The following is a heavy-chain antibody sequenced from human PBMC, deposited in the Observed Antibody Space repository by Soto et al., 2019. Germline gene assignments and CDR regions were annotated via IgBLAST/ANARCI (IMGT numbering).Heavy chain of an antibody. V-gene: IGHV4-34*01. CDR2: INHSGST. CDR3: ARGGDSSSWYSRWFDP. D-gene: IGHD6-13*01. CDR1: GGSFSGYY. Sequence: PSETLCLTCAVYGGSFSGYYWSWIRQPPGKGLEWIGEINHSGSTNYNPSLKSRVTISVDTSKNQFSLKLSSVTAADTAVYYCARGGDSSSWYSRWFDPWGQGTLVTVSS. J-gene: IGHJ5*02.